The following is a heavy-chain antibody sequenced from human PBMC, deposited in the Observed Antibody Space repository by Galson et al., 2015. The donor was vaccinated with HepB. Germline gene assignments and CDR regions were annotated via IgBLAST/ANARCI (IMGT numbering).Heavy chain of an antibody. CDR2: IDPSDSYT. V-gene: IGHV5-10-1*01. J-gene: IGHJ6*02. CDR3: AMEEKYTTPSFTYYYGSGSYYTSYYYYGMDV. CDR1: GSSFTSYW. Sequence: QSGAEVTKPGESLRISCKGSGSSFTSYWISWVRQMPGKGLEWMGRIDPSDSYTNYSPSFQGHVTISADKSISTAYLQWSSLKASDTAMYYCAMEEKYTTPSFTYYYGSGSYYTSYYYYGMDVWGQGTTVTVSS. D-gene: IGHD3-10*01.